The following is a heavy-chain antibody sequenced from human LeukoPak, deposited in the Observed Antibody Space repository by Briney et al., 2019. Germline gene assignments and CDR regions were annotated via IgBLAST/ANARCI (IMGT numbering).Heavy chain of an antibody. CDR1: GYTFTSYG. V-gene: IGHV1-18*01. D-gene: IGHD6-19*01. CDR3: QAGFLYAFDI. CDR2: ISAYNGNT. J-gene: IGHJ3*02. Sequence: GASVKVSCKASGYTFTSYGISWVRQAPGQGLEWMGWISAYNGNTNYAQRLQGRVTMATDTSTSTAYMELRSLRSDDTAVYYCQAGFLYAFDIWGQGTMVTVSS.